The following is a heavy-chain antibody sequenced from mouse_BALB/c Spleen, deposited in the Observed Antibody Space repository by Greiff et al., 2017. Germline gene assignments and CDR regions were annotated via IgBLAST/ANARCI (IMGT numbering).Heavy chain of an antibody. CDR2: ILPGSGST. V-gene: IGHV1-9*01. CDR3: ARRDGYRYYCDY. J-gene: IGHJ2*01. D-gene: IGHD2-3*01. CDR1: GYTFSSYW. Sequence: VQLQQSGAELLKPGASVKISCKATGYTFSSYWIEWVMQRPGHGLEWIGEILPGSGSTNYTEKFKGKATFTADTSSNTAYMQLSSLTSEDSAVYNCARRDGYRYYCDYWGQGTTLTVSS.